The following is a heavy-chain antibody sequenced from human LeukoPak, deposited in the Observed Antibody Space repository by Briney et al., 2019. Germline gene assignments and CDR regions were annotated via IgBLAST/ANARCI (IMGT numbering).Heavy chain of an antibody. CDR3: ARGHPFEVAGMSYQKYYYYYYGMDV. CDR2: MNPNSGNT. J-gene: IGHJ6*02. CDR1: GYTFTSYD. D-gene: IGHD6-19*01. Sequence: ASVKVSCKASGYTFTSYDINWVRQATGQGLEWMGWMNPNSGNTGYAQKFQGRVTMTRNTSISTAYMELSSLRSEDTAVYYCARGHPFEVAGMSYQKYYYYYYGMDVWAKGPRSPSP. V-gene: IGHV1-8*01.